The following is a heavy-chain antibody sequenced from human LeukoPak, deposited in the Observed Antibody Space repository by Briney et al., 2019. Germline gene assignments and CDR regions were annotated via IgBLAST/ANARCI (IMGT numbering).Heavy chain of an antibody. CDR1: GFTFSSYG. J-gene: IGHJ3*02. CDR3: ARDALDIVVVPAAIWAPHHDAFDI. V-gene: IGHV3-33*01. Sequence: GGSLRLSCAASGFTFSSYGMHWVRQAPGKGLEWVAGIWYDGSNKYYADSVKGGFTISRDNSKNTLYLQMNSLRAEDTAVYYCARDALDIVVVPAAIWAPHHDAFDIWGQGTMVTVSS. D-gene: IGHD2-2*02. CDR2: IWYDGSNK.